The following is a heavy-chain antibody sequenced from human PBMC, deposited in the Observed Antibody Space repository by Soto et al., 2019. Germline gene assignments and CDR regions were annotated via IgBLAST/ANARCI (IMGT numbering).Heavy chain of an antibody. D-gene: IGHD1-1*01. Sequence: EVQLVESGGGLVQPGGSLRLSCAASGFTFSGSDMNWVRHTRGKGLEWVSGIGTGGDTYYADSVRGRFTISREDAKGSLYLQMNSLRVEDTAVYYCVRETGFTTTSDAFNIWCQGTMVTVSS. CDR1: GFTFSGSD. CDR2: IGTGGDT. V-gene: IGHV3-13*01. J-gene: IGHJ3*02. CDR3: VRETGFTTTSDAFNI.